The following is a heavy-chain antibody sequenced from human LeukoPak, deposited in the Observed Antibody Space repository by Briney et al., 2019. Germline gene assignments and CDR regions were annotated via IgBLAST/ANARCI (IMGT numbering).Heavy chain of an antibody. CDR3: ARARVAVAGTIHYYYYYMDV. CDR1: GGTFSSYA. V-gene: IGHV1-69*05. Sequence: SVKVSCKASGGTFSSYAIRWVRQAPGQGLEWMGGIIPMFGTADYAQKLQGRVTMTTDTSTSTAYMELRSLRSEDTAVYYCARARVAVAGTIHYYYYYMDVWGKGTTVTISS. CDR2: IIPMFGTA. J-gene: IGHJ6*03. D-gene: IGHD6-19*01.